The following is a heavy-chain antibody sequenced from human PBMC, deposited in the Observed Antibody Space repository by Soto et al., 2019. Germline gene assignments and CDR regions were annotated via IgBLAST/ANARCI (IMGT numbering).Heavy chain of an antibody. CDR2: INHSGST. Sequence: QVQLQQWGAGLLKPSETLFLTCAVYGGSFSGYYWTWIRQTPGKGLEWIGEINHSGSTNYKPSLKSRVSISADTSKKQFSLNLTSVTAADTAVYYCARGECSSNYCFTRWALDIWGQGTVVTVSS. D-gene: IGHD2-2*01. J-gene: IGHJ3*02. CDR3: ARGECSSNYCFTRWALDI. V-gene: IGHV4-34*01. CDR1: GGSFSGYY.